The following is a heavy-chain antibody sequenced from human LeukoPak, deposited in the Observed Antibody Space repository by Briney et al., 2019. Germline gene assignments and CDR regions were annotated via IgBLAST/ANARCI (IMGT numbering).Heavy chain of an antibody. J-gene: IGHJ4*02. CDR3: ARGPPYIVVVTAIGFFDY. V-gene: IGHV4-59*12. CDR2: IYYSGST. Sequence: SETLSLTCTVSGGSISSYYWSWIRQPPGKGLEWIEYIYYSGSTNYNPSLKSRVTISVDTSKNQFSLKLSSVTAADTAVYYCARGPPYIVVVTAIGFFDYWGQGTLVTVSS. D-gene: IGHD2-21*02. CDR1: GGSISSYY.